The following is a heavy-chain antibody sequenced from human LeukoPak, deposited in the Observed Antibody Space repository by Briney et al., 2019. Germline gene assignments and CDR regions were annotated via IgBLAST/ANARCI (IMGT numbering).Heavy chain of an antibody. V-gene: IGHV4-59*01. CDR1: GGSISSYY. Sequence: KASETLSLTCTVSGGSISSYYWSWIRQPPGKGLEWIGYIYYSGSTNYNPSLKSRVTISVDTSKNQFSLKLSSVTAADTAVYYCARVGTPVLLWFGESTNYGMDVWGQGTTVTVSS. J-gene: IGHJ6*02. CDR3: ARVGTPVLLWFGESTNYGMDV. D-gene: IGHD3-10*01. CDR2: IYYSGST.